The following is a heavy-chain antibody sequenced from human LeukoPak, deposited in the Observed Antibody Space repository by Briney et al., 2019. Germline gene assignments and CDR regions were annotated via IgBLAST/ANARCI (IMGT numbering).Heavy chain of an antibody. CDR3: ARDPWYYYGSGSYYCDY. V-gene: IGHV1-2*02. Sequence: ASVKVSCKASGYTFTGYYMHWVRQAPGQGLEWMGWINPNSGGTNYAQKFQGRVTMTRDTSISTAYMELSRLRSDDTAVYYCARDPWYYYGSGSYYCDYWGQGTLVTVSS. J-gene: IGHJ4*02. CDR2: INPNSGGT. CDR1: GYTFTGYY. D-gene: IGHD3-10*01.